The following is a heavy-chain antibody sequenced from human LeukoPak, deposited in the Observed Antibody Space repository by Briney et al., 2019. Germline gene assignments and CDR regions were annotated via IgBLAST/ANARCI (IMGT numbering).Heavy chain of an antibody. J-gene: IGHJ3*02. CDR1: GFTFNNYA. CDR3: AKDSWAENEIYAPFDT. CDR2: VGSLGVP. Sequence: GGSLRLSCAASGFTFNNYAMNWVRQAPGKGLEWVSVVGSLGVPYYADSVKGRFTISRDDSKDTLSLQMNSLRPEDTAVYYCAKDSWAENEIYAPFDTWAKGKMVTVSP. D-gene: IGHD2-2*01. V-gene: IGHV3-23*01.